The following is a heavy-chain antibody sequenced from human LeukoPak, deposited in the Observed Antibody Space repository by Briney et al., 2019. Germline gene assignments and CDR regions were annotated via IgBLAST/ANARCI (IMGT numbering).Heavy chain of an antibody. CDR3: ARIEMGIAAAVLWAVDY. V-gene: IGHV3-33*01. CDR2: IWYDGSNK. J-gene: IGHJ4*02. Sequence: PGGSLRLSCAASGFTFSSYGMHWVRQAPGKGLEWVAVIWYDGSNKYYADSVKGRFTISRDNSKNTLYLQMNSLRAEDTAVYYCARIEMGIAAAVLWAVDYWGQRTLVTVSS. D-gene: IGHD6-13*01. CDR1: GFTFSSYG.